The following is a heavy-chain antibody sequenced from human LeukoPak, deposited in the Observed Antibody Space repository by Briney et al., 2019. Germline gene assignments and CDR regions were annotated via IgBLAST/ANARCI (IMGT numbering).Heavy chain of an antibody. CDR1: GGSFSDYY. V-gene: IGHV4-34*01. Sequence: SETLSLTCAVYGGSFSDYYRSWIRQPPGKGLEWIGEINHSGSTNYNPSLKSRVTISVDTSKNQFSLKLSSVTAADTAVYYCARGRVRRYFDYWGQGTLVTVSS. CDR2: INHSGST. J-gene: IGHJ4*02. CDR3: ARGRVRRYFDY.